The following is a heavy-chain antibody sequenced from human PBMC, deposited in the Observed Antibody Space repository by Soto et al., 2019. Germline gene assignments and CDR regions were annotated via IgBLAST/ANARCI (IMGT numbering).Heavy chain of an antibody. Sequence: SETLSLTCTVSGDSISSYYWSWIRQPAGKGLEWIGRIHTSGSTNYNPSLKSRVTMSVDTSKNHFSLKMSSATAADTAVYYCARGGVGGSRYYFDYWGQGTLVTVSS. D-gene: IGHD1-26*01. CDR1: GDSISSYY. CDR2: IHTSGST. J-gene: IGHJ4*02. CDR3: ARGGVGGSRYYFDY. V-gene: IGHV4-4*07.